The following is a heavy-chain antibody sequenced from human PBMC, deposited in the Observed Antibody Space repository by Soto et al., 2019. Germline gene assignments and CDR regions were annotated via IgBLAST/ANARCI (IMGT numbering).Heavy chain of an antibody. J-gene: IGHJ6*02. Sequence: SETLSLTCAVYGGSFSGYCWSWIREPPGKGLEWIGEINHSGSTNYNPSLKSRVTISVDTSKNQFSLKLRSVTAADTAVYYCARGPPAARPAAYYYYGMDVWGQGTTVTV. D-gene: IGHD6-6*01. CDR2: INHSGST. CDR3: ARGPPAARPAAYYYYGMDV. CDR1: GGSFSGYC. V-gene: IGHV4-34*01.